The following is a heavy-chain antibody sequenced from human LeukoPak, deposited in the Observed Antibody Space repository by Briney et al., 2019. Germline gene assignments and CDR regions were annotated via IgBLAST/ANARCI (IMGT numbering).Heavy chain of an antibody. CDR2: ISNSAI. J-gene: IGHJ3*01. CDR3: AINGCYRGVCAFDV. V-gene: IGHV3-48*01. D-gene: IGHD2-21*01. Sequence: GGSLRLSCATSGFTFTSYGMNWVRQAPGKGLEWVSYISNSAILYADSVKGRFTISRDNARNALYLQMNSLRAEDTAVYYCAINGCYRGVCAFDVWGQETMVTVSS. CDR1: GFTFTSYG.